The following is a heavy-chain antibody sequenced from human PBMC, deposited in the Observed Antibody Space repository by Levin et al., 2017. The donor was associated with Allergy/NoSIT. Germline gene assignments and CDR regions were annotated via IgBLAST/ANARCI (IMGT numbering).Heavy chain of an antibody. D-gene: IGHD3-3*01. CDR2: INHSGST. Sequence: RSQTLSLTCAVYGGSFSGYYWSWIRQPPGKGLEWIGEINHSGSTNYNPSLKSRVTISVDTSKNQFSLKLSSVTAADTAVYYCASRRLGGAIMVDVWGQGTTVTVSS. J-gene: IGHJ6*02. CDR3: ASRRLGGAIMVDV. V-gene: IGHV4-34*01. CDR1: GGSFSGYY.